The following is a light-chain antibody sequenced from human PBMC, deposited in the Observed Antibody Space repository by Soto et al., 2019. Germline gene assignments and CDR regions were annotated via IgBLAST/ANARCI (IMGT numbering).Light chain of an antibody. CDR3: CSYTSSSTHV. Sequence: QSVLTQPASVSGSPGQSITISCTGTSSDVGGYNFVSWYQQHPGTVPKLMIFDVNRRPSGVSDRFSGSKSGNTAALTISGLQAEDEGYYYCCSYTSSSTHVFGSGTKLTVL. V-gene: IGLV2-14*03. J-gene: IGLJ1*01. CDR2: DVN. CDR1: SSDVGGYNF.